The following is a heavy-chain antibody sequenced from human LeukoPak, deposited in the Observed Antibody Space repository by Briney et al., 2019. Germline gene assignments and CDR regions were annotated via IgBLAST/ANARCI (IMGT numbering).Heavy chain of an antibody. D-gene: IGHD5-12*01. V-gene: IGHV4-39*07. CDR1: GGSISSSSYY. CDR2: IYYSGST. J-gene: IGHJ6*03. Sequence: SETLSLTCTVSGGSISSSSYYWGWIRQPPGKGLEWIGSIYYSGSTYYNPSLKSRVTISADTSKNQFSLNVSSVTAADTAVYYCARATSSYFYYMDVWGKGTTVTISS. CDR3: ARATSSYFYYMDV.